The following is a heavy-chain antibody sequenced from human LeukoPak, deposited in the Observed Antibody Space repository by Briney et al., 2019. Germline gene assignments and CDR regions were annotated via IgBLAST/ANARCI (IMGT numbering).Heavy chain of an antibody. CDR3: ARGMRGVIITPPDY. CDR2: ITPLFGTA. V-gene: IGHV1-69*13. D-gene: IGHD3-10*01. CDR1: GGTFSKYT. J-gene: IGHJ4*02. Sequence: SVKVSCKASGGTFSKYTISWVRQRPGQGLEWMGGITPLFGTANYAQKFQGRVTITADESTSTAYMELSSLRSEDTAVYYCARGMRGVIITPPDYWGQGTLVTVSS.